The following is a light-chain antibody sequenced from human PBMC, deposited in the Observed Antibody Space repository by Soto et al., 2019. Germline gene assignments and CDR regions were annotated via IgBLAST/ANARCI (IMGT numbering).Light chain of an antibody. CDR3: QHLDSYST. CDR2: DAS. V-gene: IGKV3-11*01. J-gene: IGKJ5*01. Sequence: EIVLTQSPVTLSLSPGERATLSCRASQSVDAYLAWYQQRPGQAPRLLIFDASNRATGIPTRFSGSGSGTDFTLTISSLEPEDFATYYCQHLDSYSTFGQGTRLEIK. CDR1: QSVDAY.